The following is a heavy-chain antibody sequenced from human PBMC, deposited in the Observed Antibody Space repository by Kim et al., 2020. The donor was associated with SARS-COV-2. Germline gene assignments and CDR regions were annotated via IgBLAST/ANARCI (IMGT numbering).Heavy chain of an antibody. V-gene: IGHV4-59*01. CDR3: ARGGGSGGSFHD. CDR2: IYYSGST. D-gene: IGHD2-15*01. CDR1: GGSISSYY. J-gene: IGHJ4*02. Sequence: SETLSLTCTVSGGSISSYYWSWIRQPPGKGLEWIGYIYYSGSTNYNPSLKSRVTISVDTSKNQFSLKLSSVTAADTAVYYCARGGGSGGSFHDWGQGTLVTVSS.